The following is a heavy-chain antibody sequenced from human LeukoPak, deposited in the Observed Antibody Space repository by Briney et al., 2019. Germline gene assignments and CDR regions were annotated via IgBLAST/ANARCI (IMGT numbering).Heavy chain of an antibody. V-gene: IGHV5-51*01. CDR1: GYSFTSYW. CDR2: IYPGDSDI. J-gene: IGHJ5*02. Sequence: GESPKISCKGPGYSFTSYWIGWVRQMPGKGLEWMGIIYPGDSDIRYSPSFQGQVTISADKSISTAYLQWSSLKASDTAMYYCARLLRHCGGDCYSGRENWFDPWGQGTLVTVSS. CDR3: ARLLRHCGGDCYSGRENWFDP. D-gene: IGHD2-21*02.